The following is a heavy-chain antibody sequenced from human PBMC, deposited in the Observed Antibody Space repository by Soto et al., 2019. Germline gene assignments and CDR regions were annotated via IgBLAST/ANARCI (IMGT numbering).Heavy chain of an antibody. Sequence: QVQLMESGGGVVQPGTSLTLSCTVSGLTFTNYGMHWVRQAPGKGLAWVAVIWANGNTKGYADSVKGRFIISRDNSENRVYLQTNSLRGEDTAVYYCATDSGGSPFDYWGQGTLVTVSS. CDR1: GLTFTNYG. CDR3: ATDSGGSPFDY. V-gene: IGHV3-33*01. D-gene: IGHD2-8*02. CDR2: IWANGNTK. J-gene: IGHJ4*02.